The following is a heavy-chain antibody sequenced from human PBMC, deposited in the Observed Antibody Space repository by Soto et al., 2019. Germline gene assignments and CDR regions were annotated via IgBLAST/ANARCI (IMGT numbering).Heavy chain of an antibody. D-gene: IGHD2-2*01. J-gene: IGHJ6*03. Sequence: GGSLRLSCAASGFTFSSYGMHWVRQAPGKGLEWVAVIWYDGSNKYYADSVKGRFTISRDNSKNTLYLQMNSLRAEDTAVYYCARVAYCSSTSCYSLYYYYMDVWGKGTTVTVSS. CDR2: IWYDGSNK. CDR3: ARVAYCSSTSCYSLYYYYMDV. CDR1: GFTFSSYG. V-gene: IGHV3-33*01.